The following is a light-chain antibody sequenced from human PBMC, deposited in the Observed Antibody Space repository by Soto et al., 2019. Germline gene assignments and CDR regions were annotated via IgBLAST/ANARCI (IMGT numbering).Light chain of an antibody. J-gene: IGKJ5*01. V-gene: IGKV1-39*01. CDR1: QSISSY. Sequence: DIQMTQSPSSLSASVGDRVTITCRASQSISSYLNWYQQKPGKAPKLLVYDASTLQSGVASRFSGSGSGTEFTLTISSLQSEDFAVYYCQQYNNWPPITFGQGTRLEIK. CDR2: DAS. CDR3: QQYNNWPPIT.